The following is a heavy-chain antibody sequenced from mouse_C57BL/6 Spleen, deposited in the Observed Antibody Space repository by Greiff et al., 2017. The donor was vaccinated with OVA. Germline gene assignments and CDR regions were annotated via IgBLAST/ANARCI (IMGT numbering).Heavy chain of an antibody. CDR2: VYPGDGDT. V-gene: IGHV1-82*01. D-gene: IGHD4-1*01. CDR3: ARNWDASMDY. J-gene: IGHJ4*01. Sequence: VQLQQSGPELVKPGASVKISCKASGYAFSSSWMNWVKQRPGKGLEWIGRVYPGDGDTNYNGKFKGKATLTAAKSTSTAYMQLSSLASEDSAVYFCARNWDASMDYWGQGTSVTVSS. CDR1: GYAFSSSW.